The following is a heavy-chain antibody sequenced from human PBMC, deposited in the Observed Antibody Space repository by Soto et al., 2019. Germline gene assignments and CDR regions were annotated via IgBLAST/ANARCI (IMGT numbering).Heavy chain of an antibody. CDR1: GGSFSGYY. V-gene: IGHV4-34*01. CDR2: INHSGST. Sequence: SETLSLTCAVYGGSFSGYYWSWIRQPPGKGLEWIGEINHSGSTNYNPSLKSRVTISVDTSKNQFSLKLSSVTAADTAVYYCARDIVVVPAARSVWFDPWGQGTLVTVSS. CDR3: ARDIVVVPAARSVWFDP. D-gene: IGHD2-2*01. J-gene: IGHJ5*02.